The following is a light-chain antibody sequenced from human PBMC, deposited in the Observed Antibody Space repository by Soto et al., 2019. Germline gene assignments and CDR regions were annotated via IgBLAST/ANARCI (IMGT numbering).Light chain of an antibody. CDR1: QSVSSSY. J-gene: IGKJ5*01. Sequence: EIVLTQSPGTLSLSPGERATLSCRASQSVSSSYLAWYQQKPGQAPRLLIYAGSTRATGIPASFSGGGSGTEFTLTISSLQSEDFAVYYCQQYNNWPPQITFGQGTRLEIK. CDR3: QQYNNWPPQIT. V-gene: IGKV3-15*01. CDR2: AGS.